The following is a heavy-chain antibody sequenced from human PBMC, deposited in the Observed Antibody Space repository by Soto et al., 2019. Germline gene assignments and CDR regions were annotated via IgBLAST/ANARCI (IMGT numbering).Heavy chain of an antibody. Sequence: GGSLRLSCAASGFTFSSCAMHWVRQAPGKGLEWVAVISYDGSNKNHADTVKGRFTISRDNSKNTLYLQMNSPRAEDTAVYYCARAYDFWSGYYYPYGMDVWRQGTTVTVSS. V-gene: IGHV3-30-3*01. CDR1: GFTFSSCA. J-gene: IGHJ6*02. D-gene: IGHD3-3*01. CDR3: ARAYDFWSGYYYPYGMDV. CDR2: ISYDGSNK.